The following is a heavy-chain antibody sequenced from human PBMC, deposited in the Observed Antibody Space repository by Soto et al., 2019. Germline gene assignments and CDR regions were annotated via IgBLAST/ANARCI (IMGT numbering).Heavy chain of an antibody. J-gene: IGHJ4*02. CDR2: INPSGGST. Sequence: QVQLVQSGAEVKKPGASVKVSCKASGYTFTSYYMHWVRQAPGQGLEWMGIINPSGGSTSYAQKFKGRVTMTRDTSTSTGYMELSSLRSEDTAVYYCARAIFGRVVVPAAYLDYWGQGTLVTVSS. CDR3: ARAIFGRVVVPAAYLDY. D-gene: IGHD2-2*01. V-gene: IGHV1-46*03. CDR1: GYTFTSYY.